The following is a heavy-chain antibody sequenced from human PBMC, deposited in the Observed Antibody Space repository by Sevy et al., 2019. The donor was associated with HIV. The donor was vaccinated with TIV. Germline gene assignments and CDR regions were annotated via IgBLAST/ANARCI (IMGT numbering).Heavy chain of an antibody. D-gene: IGHD3-9*01. V-gene: IGHV3-30*04. CDR1: GFTFSSYA. J-gene: IGHJ4*02. Sequence: GGSLRLSCAASGFTFSSYAMHWVRQAPGKGLEWVAVISYDGSNKYYANPVKGRFTISRDNSKNTLYLQMNSLRAEDTAVYYCARDTSYDILTGPAPRFDYWGQGTLVTVSS. CDR3: ARDTSYDILTGPAPRFDY. CDR2: ISYDGSNK.